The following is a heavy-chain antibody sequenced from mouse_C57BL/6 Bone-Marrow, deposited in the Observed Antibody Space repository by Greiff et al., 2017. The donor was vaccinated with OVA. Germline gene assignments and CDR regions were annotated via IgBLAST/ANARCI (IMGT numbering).Heavy chain of an antibody. D-gene: IGHD1-1*01. V-gene: IGHV1-64*01. CDR2: IYPNSGST. CDR3: AKPTVVASDY. J-gene: IGHJ2*01. Sequence: VQLQQPGAELVKPGASVKLSCKASGYTFTSYWMHWVKQRPGQGLEWIGMIYPNSGSTNYNEKFKSKATLTVDTSSSTAYMQLSSLTSEDSAVYDSAKPTVVASDYWGQGTTLTVSS. CDR1: GYTFTSYW.